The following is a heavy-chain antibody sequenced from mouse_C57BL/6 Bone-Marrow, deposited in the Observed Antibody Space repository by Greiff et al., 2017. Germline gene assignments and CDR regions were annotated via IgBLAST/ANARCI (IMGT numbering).Heavy chain of an antibody. CDR1: GYAFSSSW. V-gene: IGHV1-82*01. Sequence: VQLQQSGPELVKPGASVKISCKASGYAFSSSWMNWVKQRPGKGLEWIGRIYPGDGDTNYNGKFKGKATLTADKSSSTAYMQLRSLTSEDSAVYCCARSRNFDVWGTGTTVTVSS. CDR2: IYPGDGDT. J-gene: IGHJ1*03. CDR3: ARSRNFDV.